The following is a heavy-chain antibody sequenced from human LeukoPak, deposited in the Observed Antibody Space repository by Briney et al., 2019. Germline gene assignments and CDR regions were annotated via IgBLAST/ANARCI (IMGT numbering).Heavy chain of an antibody. V-gene: IGHV1-69*13. Sequence: GASVKVSCKASGGTFSSYAISWVRQAPGQGLEWMGGIIPIFGTANYAQKFQGRVTITADESTSTAYMELSSLRSEDTAVYYCARQGNWNYGWFDPWGQGTLVTVPS. CDR3: ARQGNWNYGWFDP. CDR1: GGTFSSYA. J-gene: IGHJ5*02. D-gene: IGHD1-7*01. CDR2: IIPIFGTA.